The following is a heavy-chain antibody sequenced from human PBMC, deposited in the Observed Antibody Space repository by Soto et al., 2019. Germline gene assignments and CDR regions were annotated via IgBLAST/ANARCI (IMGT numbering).Heavy chain of an antibody. CDR3: ARDYTIFGVAPYGMDV. V-gene: IGHV1-2*04. CDR2: INPNSGGT. J-gene: IGHJ6*02. CDR1: GYTFTGYY. D-gene: IGHD3-3*01. Sequence: ASVKVSCKASGYTFTGYYMHWGRQAPGQGLEGMGWINPNSGGTNYAQKVQGWVTMTRDTSISTAYMELSRLRSDDTAVYYCARDYTIFGVAPYGMDVWGQGTTVTVSS.